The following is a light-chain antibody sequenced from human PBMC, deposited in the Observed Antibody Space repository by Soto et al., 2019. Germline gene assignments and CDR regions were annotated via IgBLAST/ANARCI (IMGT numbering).Light chain of an antibody. CDR1: QNVGSRY. CDR2: GTS. CDR3: QQYGSSPRT. V-gene: IGKV3-20*01. Sequence: EIVLAQSPGTLSLSPGGRATLSCRASQNVGSRYLAWYQQKPGQAPRLLIYGTSNRATGIPDRCSGSGSGTNFSLTISSLEPGDLAVYYCQQYGSSPRTFGQGTKVEIK. J-gene: IGKJ1*01.